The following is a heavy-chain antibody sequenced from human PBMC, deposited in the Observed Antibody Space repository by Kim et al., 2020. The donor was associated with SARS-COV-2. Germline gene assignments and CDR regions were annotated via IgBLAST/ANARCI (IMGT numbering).Heavy chain of an antibody. J-gene: IGHJ4*02. D-gene: IGHD1-26*01. CDR2: T. CDR3: ARGPPWELLDY. V-gene: IGHV1-3*01. Sequence: TKYSQKFQGRVTITRDTSASTAYMELSSLRSEDTAVYYCARGPPWELLDYWGQGTLVTVSS.